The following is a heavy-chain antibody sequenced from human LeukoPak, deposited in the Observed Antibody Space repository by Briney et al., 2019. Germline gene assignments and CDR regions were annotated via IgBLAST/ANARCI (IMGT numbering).Heavy chain of an antibody. CDR1: GVSISSYY. J-gene: IGHJ4*02. Sequence: SETLSLTCTVSGVSISSYYWSWIRQSPGKGLEWIGHIYCIRSPNYNPSLKSRVTISVDTSKNQFSLKLSSVTAADTAVYYCAMTFYGDGDYWGQGTLVTFST. CDR3: AMTFYGDGDY. D-gene: IGHD4-17*01. V-gene: IGHV4-59*08. CDR2: IYCIRSP.